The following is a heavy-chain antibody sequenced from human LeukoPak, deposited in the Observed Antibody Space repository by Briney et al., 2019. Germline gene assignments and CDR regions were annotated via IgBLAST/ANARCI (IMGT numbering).Heavy chain of an antibody. CDR2: IASETYGGTA. Sequence: GGSLRLSCTASGFTFGDYAMTWVCQTPGKGLEWVGFIASETYGGTAEYAASVKGRFTISRDDSKSIAYLQMNSLKTEDTAVYYCTRDQTPYYWGQGTLVTVSP. V-gene: IGHV3-49*04. CDR3: TRDQTPYY. CDR1: GFTFGDYA. J-gene: IGHJ4*02.